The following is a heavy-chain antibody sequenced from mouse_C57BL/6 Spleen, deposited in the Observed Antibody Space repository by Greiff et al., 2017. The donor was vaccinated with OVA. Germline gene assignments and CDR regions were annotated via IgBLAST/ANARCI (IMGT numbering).Heavy chain of an antibody. D-gene: IGHD1-1*01. CDR2: INPYNGGT. Sequence: EVQLQQSGPVLVKPGASVKMSCKASGYTFTDYYMNWVKQSHGKSLEWIGVINPYNGGTSYNQKFKGKATLTVDTSSSTAYMELNSLTSEDSAVYYCARDGSSYFDYWGQGTTLTVSS. J-gene: IGHJ2*01. V-gene: IGHV1-19*01. CDR1: GYTFTDYY. CDR3: ARDGSSYFDY.